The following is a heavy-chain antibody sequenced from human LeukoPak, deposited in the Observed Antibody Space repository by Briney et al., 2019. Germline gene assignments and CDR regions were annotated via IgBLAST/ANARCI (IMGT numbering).Heavy chain of an antibody. CDR2: IYSGGST. D-gene: IGHD4-23*01. Sequence: PGGSLRLSCAASGFTVSSNYISWVRQAPGKGLEWVSVIYSGGSTYYADSVKGRFTISRDNSKNTLYLQMNSLRAEDTAVYYCARGSLGGNPWDYGMDVWGQGTTVTVSS. V-gene: IGHV3-53*01. CDR1: GFTVSSNY. J-gene: IGHJ6*02. CDR3: ARGSLGGNPWDYGMDV.